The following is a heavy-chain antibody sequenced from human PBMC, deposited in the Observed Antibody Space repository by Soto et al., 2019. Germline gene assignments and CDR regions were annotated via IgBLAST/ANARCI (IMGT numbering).Heavy chain of an antibody. CDR2: IRSKANSYAT. CDR1: GFTFSGSA. V-gene: IGHV3-73*01. CDR3: TSLGYCSGGSCSERDDYFAY. Sequence: PGGSLRLSCAASGFTFSGSAMHWVRQASGKGLEWVGRIRSKANSYATAYAASVKGRFTISRDDSKNTAYLQMNSLKTEDTAVYYCTSLGYCSGGSCSERDDYFAYWGQGTLVTVSS. J-gene: IGHJ4*02. D-gene: IGHD2-15*01.